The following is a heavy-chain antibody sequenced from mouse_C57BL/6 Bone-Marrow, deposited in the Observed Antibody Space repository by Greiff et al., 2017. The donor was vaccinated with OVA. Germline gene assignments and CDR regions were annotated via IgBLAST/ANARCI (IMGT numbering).Heavy chain of an antibody. J-gene: IGHJ3*01. CDR1: GYTFTDYY. Sequence: QVQLKESGPELVKPGASVKISCKASGYTFTDYYINWVKQRPGQGLEWIGWIFPGSGSTYYNEKFKGKATLTVDKSSSTAYMLLSSLTSEDSAVYFCASHYGSSPYFAYWGQGTLVTVSA. D-gene: IGHD1-1*01. CDR3: ASHYGSSPYFAY. V-gene: IGHV1-75*01. CDR2: IFPGSGST.